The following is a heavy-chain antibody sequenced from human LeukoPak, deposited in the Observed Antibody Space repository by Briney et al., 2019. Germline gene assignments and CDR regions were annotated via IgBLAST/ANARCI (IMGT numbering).Heavy chain of an antibody. CDR3: ARETSGYDYGYYYYGMDV. CDR2: IIPIFGTA. J-gene: IGHJ6*02. CDR1: GGTFSSYA. V-gene: IGHV1-69*05. Sequence: ASVKVSCKASGGTFSSYAISWVRQAPGQGLEWMGGIIPIFGTANYAQKFQGRVTMTRDTSTSTVYMELSSLRSEDTAVYYCARETSGYDYGYYYYGMDVWGQGTTVTVSS. D-gene: IGHD5-12*01.